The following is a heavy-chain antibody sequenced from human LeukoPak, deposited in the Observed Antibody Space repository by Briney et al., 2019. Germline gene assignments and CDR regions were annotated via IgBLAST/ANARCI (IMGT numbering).Heavy chain of an antibody. CDR2: ISSNGGST. J-gene: IGHJ4*02. V-gene: IGHV3-64*01. CDR1: GFTFSSYA. Sequence: PGGSLRLSCAASGFTFSSYAMHWVRQAPGKGLEYVSAISSNGGSTYYANSVKGRFTISRDNSKNTLYLQMGSLRAEDMAVYYCARAPVYWGQGTLVTVSS. CDR3: ARAPVY.